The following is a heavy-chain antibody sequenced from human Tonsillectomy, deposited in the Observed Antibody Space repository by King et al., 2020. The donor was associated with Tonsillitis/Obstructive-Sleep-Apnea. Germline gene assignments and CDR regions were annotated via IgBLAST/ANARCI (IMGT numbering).Heavy chain of an antibody. CDR3: ARLLGSGCLFDY. J-gene: IGHJ4*02. V-gene: IGHV4-59*08. D-gene: IGHD3-3*01. CDR2: IYYSGTT. CDR1: GGSTSSYY. Sequence: VQLQESGPGLVRPSETLSLTCTVTGGSTSSYYWSWIRQPPGKGLEWIGYIYYSGTTNYNPSLKSRVTVSVDTSKNQFSLRLTSVTAADTALYYCARLLGSGCLFDYWGQGTLVTVSS.